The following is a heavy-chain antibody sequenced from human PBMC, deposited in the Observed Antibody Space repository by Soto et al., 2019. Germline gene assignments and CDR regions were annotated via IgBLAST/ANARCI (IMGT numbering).Heavy chain of an antibody. CDR1: GFTFMDSA. CDR2: ISGGGGNT. CDR3: AKDRGDYFDY. J-gene: IGHJ4*02. D-gene: IGHD1-26*01. Sequence: GGSLRLSCVASGFTFMDSAMSWVRQAPGKGLQWVSTISGGGGNTYYAASMKGRFTISRDNSNNTLHLQLNSLRVEDTDIYYCAKDRGDYFDYWGLGTLVTVS. V-gene: IGHV3-23*01.